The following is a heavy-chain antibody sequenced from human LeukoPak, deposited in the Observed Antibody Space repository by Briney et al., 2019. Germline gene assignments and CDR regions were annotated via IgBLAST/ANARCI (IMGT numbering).Heavy chain of an antibody. V-gene: IGHV1-18*01. CDR3: ARDLPITMIVVAHDAFDI. D-gene: IGHD3-22*01. J-gene: IGHJ3*02. Sequence: ASVKVSCKASNYTFTSYGIIWVRQAPGQGLEWMGWISAYNGNTNYAQKLQGRVTMTTDTSTSTAYMELRSLRSDDTAVYYCARDLPITMIVVAHDAFDIWGQGTMVTVSS. CDR2: ISAYNGNT. CDR1: NYTFTSYG.